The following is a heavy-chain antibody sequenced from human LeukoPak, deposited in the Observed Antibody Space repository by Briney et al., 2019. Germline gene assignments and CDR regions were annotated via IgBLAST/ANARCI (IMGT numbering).Heavy chain of an antibody. CDR2: ISSSSSYI. CDR1: GFTFSSYS. CDR3: ARVGRATYYYDSSGYSFDY. Sequence: GGSLRLSCAASGFTFSSYSMNWVRQAPGKGLEWVSSISSSSSYIYYADSVKGRFTISRDNAKNLLFLQMNSLRAEDTAVYYCARVGRATYYYDSSGYSFDYWGQGTLVTVSS. J-gene: IGHJ4*02. V-gene: IGHV3-21*01. D-gene: IGHD3-22*01.